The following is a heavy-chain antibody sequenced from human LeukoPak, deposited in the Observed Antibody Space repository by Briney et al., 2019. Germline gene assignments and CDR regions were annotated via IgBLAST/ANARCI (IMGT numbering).Heavy chain of an antibody. CDR1: GFRFSDHY. D-gene: IGHD3-3*01. CDR2: TRNKAESYKT. J-gene: IGHJ6*03. CDR3: SRESSIFWVVARSYMDV. Sequence: GGSLRLSCAASGFRFSDHYINWVRQAPGKGLEWVGRTRNKAESYKTEYAASVKGRFTISRDDSKKSLYLQMNSLKTEDTAVYYCSRESSIFWVVARSYMDVWGKGTTVTVSS. V-gene: IGHV3-72*01.